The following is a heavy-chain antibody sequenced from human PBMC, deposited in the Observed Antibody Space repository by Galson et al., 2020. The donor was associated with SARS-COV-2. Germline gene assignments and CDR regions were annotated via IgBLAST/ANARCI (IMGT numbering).Heavy chain of an antibody. CDR3: ARGYSSSWYPVHFDY. CDR2: ISYDGSNK. J-gene: IGHJ4*02. D-gene: IGHD6-13*01. Sequence: GGSLRLSCAASGFTFSSYAMHWVRQAPGKGLEWVAVISYDGSNKYYADSVKGRFTISRDNSKNTLYLQMNSLRAEDTAVYYCARGYSSSWYPVHFDYWGQGTLVTVSS. V-gene: IGHV3-30*04. CDR1: GFTFSSYA.